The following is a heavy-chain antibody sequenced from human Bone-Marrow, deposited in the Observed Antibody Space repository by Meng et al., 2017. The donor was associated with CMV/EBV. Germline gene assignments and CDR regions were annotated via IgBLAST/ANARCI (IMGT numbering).Heavy chain of an antibody. D-gene: IGHD1-7*01. CDR2: ISWNSGSI. Sequence: SLKISCAASGFTFDDYAMHWVRQAPGKGLEWVSGISWNSGSIGYADSVKGRFTISRDNAKNSLYLQMNSLRAEDTAVYYCARVRNYVSWFDPRGQGTLVTVSS. CDR3: ARVRNYVSWFDP. J-gene: IGHJ5*02. V-gene: IGHV3-9*01. CDR1: GFTFDDYA.